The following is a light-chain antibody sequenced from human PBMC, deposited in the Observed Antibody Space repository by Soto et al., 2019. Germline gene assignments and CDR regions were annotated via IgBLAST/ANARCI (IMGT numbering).Light chain of an antibody. J-gene: IGLJ3*02. Sequence: QSVLTQPPSVSAAPGQKVTISCSGSSSNIGNNYVSWYQQLPGTAPKLLIYETNKRPSGIPDRFSGSKSGTSATLGITGLQTGDEGDDYCATWDNTLSGGVFGGGTELTVL. CDR2: ETN. CDR3: ATWDNTLSGGV. CDR1: SSNIGNNY. V-gene: IGLV1-51*02.